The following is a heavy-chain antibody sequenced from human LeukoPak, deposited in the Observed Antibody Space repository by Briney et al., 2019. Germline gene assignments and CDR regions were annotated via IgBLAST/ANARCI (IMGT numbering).Heavy chain of an antibody. Sequence: GGSLRLSCAASGFTFRNYAMGWVRQAPGKGLEWVSVISAADGDNTYYADSVKGRFSISRDNSNYTLRLQMNSLRAEDTAVYYCAKDRRPIPTVFDYWGQGTLVTVSS. CDR2: ISAADGDNT. J-gene: IGHJ4*02. CDR3: AKDRRPIPTVFDY. CDR1: GFTFRNYA. D-gene: IGHD2-21*01. V-gene: IGHV3-23*01.